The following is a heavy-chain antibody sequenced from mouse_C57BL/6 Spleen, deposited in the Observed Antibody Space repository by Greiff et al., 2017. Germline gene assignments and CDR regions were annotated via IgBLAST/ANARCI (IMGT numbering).Heavy chain of an antibody. D-gene: IGHD2-3*01. CDR3: ARWRDGYPFDY. CDR1: GYAFSSSW. Sequence: VQLQQSGPELVKPGASVKISCKASGYAFSSSWMNWVKQRPGKGLEWIGRIYPGDGDTNYNGKFKGKATLTADKSSSTAYMQLSSLTSEDSAVYFCARWRDGYPFDYWGQGTTLTVSS. V-gene: IGHV1-82*01. CDR2: IYPGDGDT. J-gene: IGHJ2*01.